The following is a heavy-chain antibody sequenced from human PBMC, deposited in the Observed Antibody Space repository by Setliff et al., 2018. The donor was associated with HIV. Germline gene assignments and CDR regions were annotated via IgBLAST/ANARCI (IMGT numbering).Heavy chain of an antibody. CDR2: INSDGSST. J-gene: IGHJ4*02. V-gene: IGHV3-74*03. Sequence: PGGSLRLSCVASGFTFSSYWMHWVRQVPGKGLVWVSRINSDGSSTTYADFVKGRFTISRDNAKNTLYLQMNSLRAEDTAVYSCARARGGNSEWSYWGQGTLVTVSS. D-gene: IGHD2-15*01. CDR1: GFTFSSYW. CDR3: ARARGGNSEWSY.